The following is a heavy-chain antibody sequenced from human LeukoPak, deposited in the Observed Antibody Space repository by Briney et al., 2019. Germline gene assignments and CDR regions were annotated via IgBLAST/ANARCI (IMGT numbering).Heavy chain of an antibody. D-gene: IGHD6-19*01. Sequence: TGGSLRLSCAASGFTFSSYAMSWVRQAPGKGLEWVSAISGSGGSTYYADSVEGRFTISRDNSKNSLYLQMNSLRAEDTAVYYCARSVQWLPYWGQGTLVTVSS. CDR1: GFTFSSYA. V-gene: IGHV3-23*01. CDR2: ISGSGGST. CDR3: ARSVQWLPY. J-gene: IGHJ4*02.